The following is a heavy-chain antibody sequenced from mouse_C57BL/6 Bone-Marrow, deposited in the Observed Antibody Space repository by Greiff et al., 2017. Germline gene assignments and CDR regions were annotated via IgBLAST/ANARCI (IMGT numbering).Heavy chain of an antibody. CDR2: IDPENGDT. CDR1: GFNIKDDY. D-gene: IGHD1-1*01. Sequence: EVQLQQSGAELVRPGASVKLSCTASGFNIKDDYMHWVKQRPEQGLEWIGWIDPENGDTEYASKFQGKATITADTSSNTAYLQLSSLTSEDTAVYYCTPYYYGSEAYWGQGTRVTVSA. V-gene: IGHV14-4*01. CDR3: TPYYYGSEAY. J-gene: IGHJ3*01.